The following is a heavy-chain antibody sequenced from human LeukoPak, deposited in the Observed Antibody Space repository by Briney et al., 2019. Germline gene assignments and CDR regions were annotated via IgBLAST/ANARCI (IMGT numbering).Heavy chain of an antibody. CDR1: RFTFSSYG. V-gene: IGHV3-33*01. CDR2: IWYDGSNK. D-gene: IGHD1-26*01. Sequence: GGSLRLSCAASRFTFSSYGMHWVRQAPGKGLEWVTIIWYDGSNKYYAGSVKGRFTISRDNSENTLYLQMNGLRAEDTAVYYCARETGRGWELLFWGQGTLVTVSS. CDR3: ARETGRGWELLF. J-gene: IGHJ4*02.